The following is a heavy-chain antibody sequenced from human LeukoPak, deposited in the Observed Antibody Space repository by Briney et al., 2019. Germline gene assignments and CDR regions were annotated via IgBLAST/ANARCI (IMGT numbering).Heavy chain of an antibody. CDR1: GFTFSSYG. CDR3: AKGLGLRHFDWLLSHY. V-gene: IGHV3-30*18. D-gene: IGHD3-9*01. Sequence: GGSLRLSCAASGFTFSSYGMHWVRQAPGKGLEWVAVISYDGSNKYYADSVKGRFTISRDNSKNTLYLQMNSLRAEDTAVYYCAKGLGLRHFDWLLSHYWGQGTLVTVSS. CDR2: ISYDGSNK. J-gene: IGHJ4*02.